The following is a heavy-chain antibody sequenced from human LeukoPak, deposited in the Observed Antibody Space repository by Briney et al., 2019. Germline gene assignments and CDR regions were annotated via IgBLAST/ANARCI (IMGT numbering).Heavy chain of an antibody. J-gene: IGHJ5*02. Sequence: PSETLSLTCTVSGGSISSYYWSWIRQPAGKGLEWIGRIYSTGSANYNPSLKSRVTMSVDTSENQFSLKLSSVTAADTAVYYCARVADYGDYVGGDWIDPWGQGTLATVSS. V-gene: IGHV4-4*07. CDR1: GGSISSYY. CDR2: IYSTGSA. D-gene: IGHD4-17*01. CDR3: ARVADYGDYVGGDWIDP.